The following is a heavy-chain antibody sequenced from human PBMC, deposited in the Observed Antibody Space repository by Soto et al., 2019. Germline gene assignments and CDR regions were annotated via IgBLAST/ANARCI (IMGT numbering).Heavy chain of an antibody. Sequence: SVKVSCKASGYTFTRYGISGVRQAPGQGLEWMGGIIPIFGTANYAQKFQGRVTITADESTSTDYMELSSLRSEDTAVYYCARVRGQQQLEEVWFDPWGQGTLVTVSS. J-gene: IGHJ5*02. V-gene: IGHV1-69*13. CDR2: IIPIFGTA. D-gene: IGHD6-13*01. CDR3: ARVRGQQQLEEVWFDP. CDR1: GYTFTRYG.